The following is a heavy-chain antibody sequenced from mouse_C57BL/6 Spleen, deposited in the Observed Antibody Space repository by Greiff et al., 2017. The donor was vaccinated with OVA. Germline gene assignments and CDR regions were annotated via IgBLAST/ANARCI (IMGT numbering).Heavy chain of an antibody. V-gene: IGHV14-1*01. J-gene: IGHJ3*01. CDR2: IDPEAGDT. Sequence: EVQLQQSGAELVRPGASVKLSCTASGFNIKDYYMHWVKQRPEQGLEWIGRIDPEAGDTAYAPKFPGKATMTPDTSSNTAYLQLSSLTSEDTAVYYCTSSYGSSPWFAYWGQGTLVTVSA. CDR1: GFNIKDYY. D-gene: IGHD1-1*01. CDR3: TSSYGSSPWFAY.